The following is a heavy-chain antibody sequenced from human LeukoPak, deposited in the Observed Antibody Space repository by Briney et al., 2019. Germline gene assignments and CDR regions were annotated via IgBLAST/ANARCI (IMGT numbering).Heavy chain of an antibody. D-gene: IGHD5-18*01. V-gene: IGHV1-69*01. J-gene: IGHJ3*02. CDR2: IIPIFGTA. Sequence: SVNVSCKASGGTFSSYAISWVRQAPGQGLEWMGGIIPIFGTANYAQKFQGRVTITADESTSTAYMELSSLRSEDTAVYYCASRGVDTAMVFGAFDIWGQGTMVTVSS. CDR1: GGTFSSYA. CDR3: ASRGVDTAMVFGAFDI.